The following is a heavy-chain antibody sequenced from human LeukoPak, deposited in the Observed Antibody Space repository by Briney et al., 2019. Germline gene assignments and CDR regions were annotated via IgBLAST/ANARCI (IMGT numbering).Heavy chain of an antibody. CDR3: ARGSRTPDY. CDR1: GGSFSGYY. J-gene: IGHJ4*02. CDR2: INHSGST. V-gene: IGHV4-34*01. Sequence: PSETLSLTCAVYGGSFSGYYWIWIRQPPGKGLEWIGEINHSGSTIYNPSLQSRVTISVDTSKIQFSLKLSSVSAADTAVYYCARGSRTPDYWGQGTLVTVSS.